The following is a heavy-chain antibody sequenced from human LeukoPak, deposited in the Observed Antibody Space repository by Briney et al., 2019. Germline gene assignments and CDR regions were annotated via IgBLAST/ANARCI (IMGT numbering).Heavy chain of an antibody. D-gene: IGHD3-16*01. J-gene: IGHJ4*02. CDR1: GFTFSSYG. CDR3: ARDIVYYDYVWGSYFFDY. Sequence: PGGSLRLSCAASGFTFSSYGMHWVRQAPGKGLEWVAFIRYDGSNKYYADSVKGRFTISRDNAKNSLYLQMNSLRAEDTAVYYCARDIVYYDYVWGSYFFDYWGQGTLVTVSS. CDR2: IRYDGSNK. V-gene: IGHV3-30*02.